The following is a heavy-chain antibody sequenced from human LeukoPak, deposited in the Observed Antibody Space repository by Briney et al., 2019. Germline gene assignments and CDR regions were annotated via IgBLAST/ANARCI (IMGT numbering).Heavy chain of an antibody. CDR1: GFTFSSYA. D-gene: IGHD3-22*01. J-gene: IGHJ4*02. V-gene: IGHV3-23*01. CDR3: AKDSDVYFYDSSGPAF. Sequence: PGGSLRLSCAASGFTFSSYAMTWVRQAPGKGLEWVSAISGSGGSTYYADSVKGRFTISRDNSKNTLYLQMNSLRAEDTAVYYCAKDSDVYFYDSSGPAFWGQGTLVTVSS. CDR2: ISGSGGST.